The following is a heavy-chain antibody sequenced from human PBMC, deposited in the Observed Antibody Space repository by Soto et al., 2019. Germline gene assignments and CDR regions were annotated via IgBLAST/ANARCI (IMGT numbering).Heavy chain of an antibody. Sequence: GGSLRLSCAASGFTFSSYGMHWVRQAPGKGLEWVAVIWYDGSNKYYADSVKGRFTISRDNSKNTLYLQMNSLRAEDTAVYYCARARNYYDSSGYYTPLFPSGMDVWGQGTTVTVSS. V-gene: IGHV3-33*01. CDR2: IWYDGSNK. J-gene: IGHJ6*02. D-gene: IGHD3-22*01. CDR3: ARARNYYDSSGYYTPLFPSGMDV. CDR1: GFTFSSYG.